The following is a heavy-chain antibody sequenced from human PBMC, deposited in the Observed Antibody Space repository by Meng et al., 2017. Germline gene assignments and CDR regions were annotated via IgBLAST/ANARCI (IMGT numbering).Heavy chain of an antibody. CDR1: GFTFSSYS. J-gene: IGHJ6*02. V-gene: IGHV3-21*01. Sequence: GESLKISCAASGFTFSSYSMNWVRQAPGKGLEWVSSISSSSSYIYYADSVRGRFTISRDNAKNSLYLQMNSLRAEDTAVYYCARDLVVTAILYYYGMDVWGQGTTVTVSS. CDR3: ARDLVVTAILYYYGMDV. D-gene: IGHD2-21*02. CDR2: ISSSSSYI.